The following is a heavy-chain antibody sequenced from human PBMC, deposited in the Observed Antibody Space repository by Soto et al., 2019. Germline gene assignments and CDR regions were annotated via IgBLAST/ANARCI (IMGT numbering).Heavy chain of an antibody. CDR1: GSVRIYE. V-gene: IGHV4-59*02. J-gene: IGHJ4*02. D-gene: IGHD3-9*01. Sequence: GSVRIYEWAWIRKTTGKGLEWIGYIYYSRTTNHNPSLSSRVAISIDTSKNQFSLKLSSVTAADTAVYYCARDSYDILTGYWSIDYWGQGVLVTVS. CDR2: IYYSRTT. CDR3: ARDSYDILTGYWSIDY.